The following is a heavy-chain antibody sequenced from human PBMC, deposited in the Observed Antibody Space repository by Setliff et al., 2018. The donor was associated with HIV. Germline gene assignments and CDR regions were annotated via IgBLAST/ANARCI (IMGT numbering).Heavy chain of an antibody. V-gene: IGHV4-31*03. Sequence: PSETLSLTFTVSGGSISSGTYYWSWIRQHPGKGLEWIGYIYYSGSTYYNPSLKSRVTISVDTSRNQFSLKLSSVTAADTAVYYCARAAGTFNWFDPWGQGTLVTVSS. CDR3: ARAAGTFNWFDP. CDR2: IYYSGST. D-gene: IGHD1-1*01. J-gene: IGHJ5*02. CDR1: GGSISSGTYY.